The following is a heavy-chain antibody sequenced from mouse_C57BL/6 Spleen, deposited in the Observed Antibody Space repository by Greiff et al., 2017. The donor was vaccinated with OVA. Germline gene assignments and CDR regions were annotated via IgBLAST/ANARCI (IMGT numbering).Heavy chain of an antibody. CDR3: ARVKTGSQGGYAMDY. CDR2: IYPGDGDT. Sequence: QVQLQQSGAELVKPGASVKISCKASGYAFSSYWMNWVKQRPGKGLEWIGQIYPGDGDTNYNGKFKGKATLTADQSSSTAYMPLSSQTSEDSAVYVCARVKTGSQGGYAMDYWGQGTSVTVSS. J-gene: IGHJ4*01. CDR1: GYAFSSYW. V-gene: IGHV1-80*01. D-gene: IGHD1-1*02.